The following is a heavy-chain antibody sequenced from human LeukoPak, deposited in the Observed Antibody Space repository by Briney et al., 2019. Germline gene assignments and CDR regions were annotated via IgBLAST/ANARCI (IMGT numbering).Heavy chain of an antibody. Sequence: SETLSLTCTVSGGSISSYYWSWIRQPPGKGLEWIGYIYYSGSTNYNPSLKSRVTISVDTSKNQFSLKLSSVTAVDTAVYYCARGPQYFQHWGQGTLVTVS. CDR3: ARGPQYFQH. V-gene: IGHV4-59*01. CDR2: IYYSGST. J-gene: IGHJ1*01. CDR1: GGSISSYY.